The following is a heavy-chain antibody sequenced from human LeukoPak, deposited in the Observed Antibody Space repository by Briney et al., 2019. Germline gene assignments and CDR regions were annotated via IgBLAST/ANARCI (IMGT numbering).Heavy chain of an antibody. CDR1: GYSFTTYY. J-gene: IGHJ4*02. V-gene: IGHV5-51*01. CDR3: VRLDSSGWYYFDS. Sequence: GESLKISCKGSGYSFTTYYIGWVRQMPGKGLESLGIIYPGDSDTKYNPSFQGQVTISADKSISTAYLRWGSLKTSDTAMYYCVRLDSSGWYYFDSWGQGTLVTVSS. D-gene: IGHD6-19*01. CDR2: IYPGDSDT.